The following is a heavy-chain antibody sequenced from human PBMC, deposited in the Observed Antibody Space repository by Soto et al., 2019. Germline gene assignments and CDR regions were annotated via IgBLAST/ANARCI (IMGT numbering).Heavy chain of an antibody. J-gene: IGHJ6*02. CDR2: IIPIFGTV. D-gene: IGHD2-2*01. CDR1: GGTFSSYA. Sequence: ASVKVSCKASGGTFSSYAISWVRQAPGQGLEWMGGIIPIFGTVNYAQKFQGRVTITADESTSTAYMELSSLRSEDTAVYYCARANNRVVPAALTKYGMDVWGQGTTVTVSS. V-gene: IGHV1-69*13. CDR3: ARANNRVVPAALTKYGMDV.